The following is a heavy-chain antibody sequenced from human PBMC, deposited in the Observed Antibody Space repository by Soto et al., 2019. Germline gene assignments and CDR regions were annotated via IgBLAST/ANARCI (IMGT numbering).Heavy chain of an antibody. D-gene: IGHD6-13*01. CDR1: GFTFSSYS. V-gene: IGHV3-48*02. CDR3: AREEGSSSWYVSHYYYGMDV. J-gene: IGHJ6*02. Sequence: LRLSCAASGFTFSSYSMNWVRQAPGKGPEWVSYISSSSSTIYYADSVKGRFTISRDNAKNSLYLQMNSLRDEDTAVYYCAREEGSSSWYVSHYYYGMDVWGQGTTVTVSS. CDR2: ISSSSSTI.